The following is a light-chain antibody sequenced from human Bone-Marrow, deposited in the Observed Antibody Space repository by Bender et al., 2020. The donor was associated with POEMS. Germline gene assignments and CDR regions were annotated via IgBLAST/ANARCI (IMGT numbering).Light chain of an antibody. CDR1: SSAVGSYNR. J-gene: IGLJ3*02. V-gene: IGLV2-18*02. CDR2: EVT. CDR3: SSYTTSSTWV. Sequence: GSPGQSVTISCTGTSSAVGSYNRVSWYQQSPGTAPKLIIYEVTDRPSGVPERFSGSKSGNTASLTLSGLQAEDEADYFCSSYTTSSTWVFGGGTRLTVL.